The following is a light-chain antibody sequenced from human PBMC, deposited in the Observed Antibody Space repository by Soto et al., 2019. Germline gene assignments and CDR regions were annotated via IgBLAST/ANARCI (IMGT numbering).Light chain of an antibody. Sequence: QLVLTQPPSASASLGASVPLTCTLSSGYSNYKVDWYQQRPGKGPRFVMRVGTGGIVGSKGDGIPDRFSVLGSGLNRYLTIKNIQEEDEGDYHCGADHGSGSNFVYVFGTGTKLTVL. V-gene: IGLV9-49*01. CDR3: GADHGSGSNFVYV. J-gene: IGLJ1*01. CDR2: VGTGGIVG. CDR1: SGYSNYK.